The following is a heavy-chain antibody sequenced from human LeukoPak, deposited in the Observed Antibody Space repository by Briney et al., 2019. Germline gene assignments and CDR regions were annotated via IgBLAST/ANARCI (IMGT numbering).Heavy chain of an antibody. CDR3: AKGRWELQGYFDY. Sequence: PGGSLRLSCAASGFTFSNYAMSWVRQAPGKGLEWVSAISGSGGSTYYADSVKGRFTISRDNSKNTLYLQMNSLRAEDTAVYYCAKGRWELQGYFDYWGQGTLVTVSS. V-gene: IGHV3-23*01. CDR1: GFTFSNYA. J-gene: IGHJ4*02. D-gene: IGHD1-26*01. CDR2: ISGSGGST.